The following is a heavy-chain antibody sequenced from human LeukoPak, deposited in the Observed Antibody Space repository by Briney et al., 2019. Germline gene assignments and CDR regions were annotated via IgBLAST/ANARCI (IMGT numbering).Heavy chain of an antibody. J-gene: IGHJ4*02. CDR1: GVNFDDYA. V-gene: IGHV3-9*01. CDR3: AKDEY. Sequence: QTGGSLRLSCAASGVNFDDYAMHWVRQAPGKGLEWVSGLSWNSGTIGYADSVKGRFTISRGNANNSLYLQMNSLRAEDTALYYCAKDEYWGQGTLVTVSS. CDR2: LSWNSGTI.